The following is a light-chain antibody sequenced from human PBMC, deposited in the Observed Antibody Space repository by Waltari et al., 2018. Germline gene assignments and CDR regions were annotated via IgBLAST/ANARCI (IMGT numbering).Light chain of an antibody. CDR1: QSVSSSY. CDR3: QQYGSSPLT. J-gene: IGKJ4*01. V-gene: IGKV3-20*01. CDR2: GAS. Sequence: EIVLTQSPGTLSLSPGVRATLSCRASQSVSSSYLAWYQQKPGQAPRLLIYGASSRATGIPDRFIGSGSGTDFTRTISRLEPEDFAVYYCQQYGSSPLTFGGGTKVEIK.